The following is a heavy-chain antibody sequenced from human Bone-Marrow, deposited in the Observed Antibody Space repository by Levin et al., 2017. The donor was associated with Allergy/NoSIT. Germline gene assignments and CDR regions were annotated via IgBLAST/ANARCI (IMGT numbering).Heavy chain of an antibody. D-gene: IGHD5-18*01. CDR3: ERGRLEYSSTSDHYFGMDV. CDR1: GYTFTNYD. CDR2: VNTNSRNT. J-gene: IGHJ6*02. Sequence: GESLKISCKASGYTFTNYDINWVRQATGRGLEWMGWVNTNSRNTAYAQKFQGRVTLTRDTSTNTAYMELRSLDSDDTAVYYCERGRLEYSSTSDHYFGMDVWGQGTTVTVSS. V-gene: IGHV1-8*01.